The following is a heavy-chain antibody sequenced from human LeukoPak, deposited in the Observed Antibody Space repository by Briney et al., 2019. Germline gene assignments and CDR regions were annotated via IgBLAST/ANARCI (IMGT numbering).Heavy chain of an antibody. Sequence: GGSLRLPCAASGFTFSSYWMHWVRQAPGKGLVWVSRINSDGSTTSYADSVKGRFTISRDNAKNTLYLRMSSLRAEDTAVYYCARVESSGWYLDPWGQGTLVTVSS. CDR3: ARVESSGWYLDP. CDR2: INSDGSTT. J-gene: IGHJ5*02. CDR1: GFTFSSYW. V-gene: IGHV3-74*01. D-gene: IGHD6-19*01.